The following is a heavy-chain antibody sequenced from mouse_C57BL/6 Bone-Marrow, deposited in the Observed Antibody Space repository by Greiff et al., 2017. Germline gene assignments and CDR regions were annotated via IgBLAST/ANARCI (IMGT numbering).Heavy chain of an antibody. CDR3: ARTTTVVAQGYFDV. Sequence: QVQLQQPGAELVKPGASVKLSCKASGYTFTSYWMQWVKQRPGQGLEWIGEIDPSASYTTYNQKFKGKATLTVDTSSSTAYMQLSSLTSEDSAVYYCARTTTVVAQGYFDVWGTGTTVTVAS. CDR2: IDPSASYT. D-gene: IGHD1-1*01. CDR1: GYTFTSYW. J-gene: IGHJ1*03. V-gene: IGHV1-50*01.